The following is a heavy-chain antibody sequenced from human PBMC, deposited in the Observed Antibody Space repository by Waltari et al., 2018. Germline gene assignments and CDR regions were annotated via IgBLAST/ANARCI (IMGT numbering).Heavy chain of an antibody. V-gene: IGHV3-30*01. D-gene: IGHD5-18*01. CDR2: ISNDGGKK. CDR3: ARVGYSYGIYYYYMDV. CDR1: GFIFSAYG. Sequence: QVQLVDSGGGVVQPGRSLRLSCAASGFIFSAYGVHWVRQAPDKGLEWVAVISNDGGKKYYADSVKGRFTISRDNSKNTLYLQMNSLRAEDTAVYYCARVGYSYGIYYYYMDVWGKGTTVTVSS. J-gene: IGHJ6*03.